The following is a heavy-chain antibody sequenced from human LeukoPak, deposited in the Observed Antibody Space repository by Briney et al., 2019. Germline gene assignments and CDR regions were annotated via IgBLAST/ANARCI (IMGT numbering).Heavy chain of an antibody. D-gene: IGHD1-1*01. Sequence: SETLSLTCTVSSGSIRSYYWSWIRQPPGKGLEWIGYLYYSGSTNYNPSLKSRVTISVDTSKNQFPLKLSSVTAADTAVYYCARSHHPKYATTGHYWGQGTLVTVSS. CDR1: SGSIRSYY. V-gene: IGHV4-59*01. J-gene: IGHJ4*02. CDR2: LYYSGST. CDR3: ARSHHPKYATTGHY.